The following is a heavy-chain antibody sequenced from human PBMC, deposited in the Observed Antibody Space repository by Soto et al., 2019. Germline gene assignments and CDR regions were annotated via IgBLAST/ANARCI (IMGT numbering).Heavy chain of an antibody. V-gene: IGHV4-59*01. CDR3: ARAGVDYWTGDAFDI. CDR1: GCSISGYS. Sequence: SETLSLTCRVSGCSISGYSWGWIRQPPGKGLDCIGYIYFAGSIKYSPSLQSRAIISADASKNQFSLTLRSVTAADTAQYYCARAGVDYWTGDAFDIWGPGTTVTVSS. J-gene: IGHJ3*02. CDR2: IYFAGSI. D-gene: IGHD3-3*01.